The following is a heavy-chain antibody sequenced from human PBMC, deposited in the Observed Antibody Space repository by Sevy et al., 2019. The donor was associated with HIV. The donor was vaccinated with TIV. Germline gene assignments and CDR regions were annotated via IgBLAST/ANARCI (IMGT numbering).Heavy chain of an antibody. CDR1: GGSISSYY. J-gene: IGHJ6*02. Sequence: SETLSLTCTVSGGSISSYYWIWIRQPPGKGLEWIGYIYYSGSTNYNPSLKSRVTISVDTSKNQFSLKLSSVTAADTAVYYCARGLLDGDYYYYYGMDVWGQGTTVTVSS. D-gene: IGHD4-17*01. CDR3: ARGLLDGDYYYYYGMDV. CDR2: IYYSGST. V-gene: IGHV4-59*13.